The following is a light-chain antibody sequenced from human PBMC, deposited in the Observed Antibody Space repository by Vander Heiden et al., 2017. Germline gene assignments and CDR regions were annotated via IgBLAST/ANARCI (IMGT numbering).Light chain of an antibody. Sequence: DSQLTQSPSSLSASVGDRITITCRTSQSVTTYLNWYQQKQAKAPQHLIYSAAHLHSGVPSRFSGSGSGTDFTLTISSLQPEDFATYYCQQSYSTSALTFGGGTKVDIK. V-gene: IGKV1-39*01. CDR2: SAA. CDR1: QSVTTY. CDR3: QQSYSTSALT. J-gene: IGKJ4*01.